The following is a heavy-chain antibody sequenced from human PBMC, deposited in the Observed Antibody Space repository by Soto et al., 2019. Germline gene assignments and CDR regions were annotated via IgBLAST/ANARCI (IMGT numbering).Heavy chain of an antibody. CDR3: ARSHGSGSYYPYYYYMDV. V-gene: IGHV1-2*04. J-gene: IGHJ6*03. CDR2: INPNSGGT. D-gene: IGHD3-10*01. Sequence: ASVKVSCKASGYTFTGYYMHWVRQAPGQGLEWMGWINPNSGGTNYAQKFQGWVTMTRDTSISTAYMELSRLRSDDTAVYYCARSHGSGSYYPYYYYMDVWGKGTTVTVSS. CDR1: GYTFTGYY.